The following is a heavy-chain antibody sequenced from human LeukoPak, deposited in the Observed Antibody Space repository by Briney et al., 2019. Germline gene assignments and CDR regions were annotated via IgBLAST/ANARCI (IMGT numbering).Heavy chain of an antibody. Sequence: GGSLRLSCAASGFTFSSYAMSWVRQAPGKGLEWVSAISGSGGSTCYADSVKGRFTISRDNSKNTLYLQMNSLRAEDTAVYYCAKATVGYSYGYTSFDYWGQGTLATVSS. J-gene: IGHJ4*02. CDR2: ISGSGGST. D-gene: IGHD5-18*01. V-gene: IGHV3-23*01. CDR1: GFTFSSYA. CDR3: AKATVGYSYGYTSFDY.